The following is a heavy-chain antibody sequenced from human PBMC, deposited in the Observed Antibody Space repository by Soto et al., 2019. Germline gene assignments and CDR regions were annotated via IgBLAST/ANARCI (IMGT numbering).Heavy chain of an antibody. CDR3: TGDSGYDYGYYYYGMDV. Sequence: GGSLRLSCTASGFTFGDYAMSWVRQAPGKGLEWVGFIRSKAYGGTTEYAASVKGRFTISRDDSKSIAYLQMNSLKTEDTAVYYCTGDSGYDYGYYYYGMDVWGQGTTVTVSS. D-gene: IGHD5-12*01. CDR2: IRSKAYGGTT. V-gene: IGHV3-49*04. CDR1: GFTFGDYA. J-gene: IGHJ6*02.